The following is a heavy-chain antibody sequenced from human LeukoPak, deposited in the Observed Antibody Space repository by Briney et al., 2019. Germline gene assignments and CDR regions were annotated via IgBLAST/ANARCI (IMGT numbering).Heavy chain of an antibody. CDR1: GGSFSGYY. CDR2: INHSGST. D-gene: IGHD2-2*01. V-gene: IGHV4-34*01. Sequence: PSETLSLTCAVYGGSFSGYYWSWIRQPPGKGLEWIGEINHSGSTNYNPSLKSRVTISVDTSKNQFSLKLSSVTAADTAVYYCARHGRGYPAASFDYWGQGTLVTVSS. CDR3: ARHGRGYPAASFDY. J-gene: IGHJ4*02.